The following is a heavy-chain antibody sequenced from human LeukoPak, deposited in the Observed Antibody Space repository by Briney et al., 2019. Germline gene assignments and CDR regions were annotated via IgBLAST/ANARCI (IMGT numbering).Heavy chain of an antibody. CDR1: GGSISSYY. Sequence: SETLSLTCTVSGGSISSYYWSWIRQPPGKGLEWIGYIYYSGSTNYNPSLKSRVTISVDTSKNQFSLKLSSVTAADTAVYYCARAVRSCSGGSCYFNWFDPWGQGTLVTVSS. J-gene: IGHJ5*02. V-gene: IGHV4-59*01. D-gene: IGHD2-15*01. CDR2: IYYSGST. CDR3: ARAVRSCSGGSCYFNWFDP.